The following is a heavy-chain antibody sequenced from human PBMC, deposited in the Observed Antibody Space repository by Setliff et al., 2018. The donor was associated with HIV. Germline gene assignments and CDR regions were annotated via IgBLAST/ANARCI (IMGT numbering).Heavy chain of an antibody. D-gene: IGHD2-2*01. CDR2: IYHRGST. CDR1: GYFIRSGYY. CDR3: VRHVGKFCSDASCYGVGWFDH. J-gene: IGHJ5*02. Sequence: SETLSLTCSVSGYFIRSGYYWGWIRQTPGKGLEWLGSIYHRGSTYCKPSLKSRVSISVDTSKNRFSLGLRSVSAADTAVYYCVRHVGKFCSDASCYGVGWFDHWGQGALVTVSS. V-gene: IGHV4-38-2*02.